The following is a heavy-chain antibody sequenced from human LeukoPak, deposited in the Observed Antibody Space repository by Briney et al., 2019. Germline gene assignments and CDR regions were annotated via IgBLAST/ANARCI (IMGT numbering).Heavy chain of an antibody. CDR3: ARDIVGATGDAFDI. J-gene: IGHJ3*02. Sequence: PGGSLRLSCAASGFTFSSYAMSWVRQAPGKGLEWVSAISGSGGSTYYADSVRGRFTISRDNARNSLYLQMNSLRAEDTAVYYCARDIVGATGDAFDIWGQGTMVTVSS. D-gene: IGHD1-26*01. CDR1: GFTFSSYA. CDR2: ISGSGGST. V-gene: IGHV3-23*01.